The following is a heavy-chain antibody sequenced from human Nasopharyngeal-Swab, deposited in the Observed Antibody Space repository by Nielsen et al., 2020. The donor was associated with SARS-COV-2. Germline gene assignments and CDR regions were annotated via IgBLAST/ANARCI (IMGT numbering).Heavy chain of an antibody. CDR1: GFTFSNYW. D-gene: IGHD3-16*01. V-gene: IGHV3-23*01. CDR3: AKGGLRGYFDY. Sequence: GESLKISCAASGFTFSNYWMSWVRQAPGKGLEWVSAISGSGGSTYYADSVKGRFTISRDNSKNTLYLQMNSLRAEDTAVYYCAKGGLRGYFDYWGQGTLVTVSS. CDR2: ISGSGGST. J-gene: IGHJ4*02.